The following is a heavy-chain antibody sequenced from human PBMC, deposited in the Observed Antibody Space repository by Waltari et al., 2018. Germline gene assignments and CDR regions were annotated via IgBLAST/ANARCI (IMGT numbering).Heavy chain of an antibody. Sequence: EVQLVESGGGLVQPGGSLRLSCVASGFTFWNSYMHWVRQAPGKGLVWVSRISPDGSDTTYADFVKGRFTISRDNARNTVFLQINTLTVDDTALYHCAKGGWAVDPWGQGTLVTVSS. J-gene: IGHJ5*02. CDR2: ISPDGSDT. V-gene: IGHV3-74*01. D-gene: IGHD3-10*01. CDR3: AKGGWAVDP. CDR1: GFTFWNSY.